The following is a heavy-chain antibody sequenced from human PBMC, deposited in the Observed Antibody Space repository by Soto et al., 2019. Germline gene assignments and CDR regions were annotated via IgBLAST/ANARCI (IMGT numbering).Heavy chain of an antibody. Sequence: SPTLSLPCAISGDRVSSNSAAWNWIRQSPSRGLEWLGRTYYRSKWYNDYAVSVKSRITINPDTSKNQFSLQLNSVTPEDTAVYYCARVSSGYDFFGSAYFDYWGQGTLVTVSS. CDR2: TYYRSKWYN. CDR1: GDRVSSNSAA. CDR3: ARVSSGYDFFGSAYFDY. V-gene: IGHV6-1*01. J-gene: IGHJ4*02. D-gene: IGHD5-12*01.